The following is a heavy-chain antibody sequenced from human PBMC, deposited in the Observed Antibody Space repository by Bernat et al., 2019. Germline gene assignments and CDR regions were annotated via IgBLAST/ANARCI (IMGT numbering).Heavy chain of an antibody. D-gene: IGHD2-8*02. CDR3: AREYCTGSVCSSFDY. J-gene: IGHJ4*02. CDR2: IWYDGSNK. Sequence: QVQLVESGGGVVQPGRSLRLSCAASGFTFSSYGMHWVCQAPGKGLEWVAVIWYDGSNKYYAVSLKDQLTISRDNSKISLYLQMTSLSAEDTAVYYCAREYCTGSVCSSFDYWGQGTLVTVSS. CDR1: GFTFSSYG. V-gene: IGHV3-33*01.